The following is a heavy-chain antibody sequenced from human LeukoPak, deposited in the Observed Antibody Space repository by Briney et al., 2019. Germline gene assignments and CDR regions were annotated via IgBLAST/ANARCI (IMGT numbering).Heavy chain of an antibody. V-gene: IGHV3-23*01. CDR2: ISGSGGST. D-gene: IGHD6-13*01. Sequence: GGSLRLSCEVSGFTFSSYAMSWVRQAPGKGLEWVSGISGSGGSTYYADSVRGRFTISRDNSKNTLYLQMNSLRAEDTAVYYCAKLQQQLVDGGMDVWGQGTTVTVSS. J-gene: IGHJ6*02. CDR1: GFTFSSYA. CDR3: AKLQQQLVDGGMDV.